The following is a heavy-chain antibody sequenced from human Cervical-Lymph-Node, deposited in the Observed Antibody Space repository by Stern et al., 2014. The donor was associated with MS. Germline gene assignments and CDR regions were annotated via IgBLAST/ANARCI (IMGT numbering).Heavy chain of an antibody. CDR1: GGTFTSFS. J-gene: IGHJ3*01. CDR3: VLPSKVTTAAFDV. CDR2: IIPIFDTP. V-gene: IGHV1-69*06. Sequence: VQLVESGAEVKQPGSSVNVSCKASGGTFTSFSINWVRQVPGQSLAWMGGIIPIFDTPNLAQKFQGRVTITADSSTSTVYMALNSLRSDDTAVYYCVLPSKVTTAAFDVWGRGTMVTVSS. D-gene: IGHD4-17*01.